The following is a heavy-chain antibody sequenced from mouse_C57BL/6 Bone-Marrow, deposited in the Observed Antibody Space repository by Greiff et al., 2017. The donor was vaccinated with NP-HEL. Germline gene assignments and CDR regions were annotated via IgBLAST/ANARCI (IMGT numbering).Heavy chain of an antibody. CDR2: ISDGGSYT. CDR3: ARAVRYYFDD. V-gene: IGHV5-4*01. CDR1: GFTFSSYA. D-gene: IGHD1-1*01. Sequence: EVHLVESGGGLVKPGGSLKLSCAASGFTFSSYAMSWVRQTPEKRLEWVATISDGGSYTYYPDNVKGRFTISRDNAKNNLYLQMSHLKSEDTAMYYCARAVRYYFDDWGQGTTLTVSS. J-gene: IGHJ2*01.